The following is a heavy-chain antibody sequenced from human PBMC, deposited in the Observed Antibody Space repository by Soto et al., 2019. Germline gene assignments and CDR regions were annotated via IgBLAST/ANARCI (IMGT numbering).Heavy chain of an antibody. CDR3: ARDLAGTVGGMDV. J-gene: IGHJ6*02. CDR2: IIPIFGTA. CDR1: GGTFSSYA. D-gene: IGHD1-1*01. V-gene: IGHV1-69*13. Sequence: GASVKVCCKASGGTFSSYAISWVRQAPGQGLEWMGGIIPIFGTANYAQKFQGRVTITADESTSTAYMELSSLRSEDTAVYYCARDLAGTVGGMDVWGQGTTVTVSS.